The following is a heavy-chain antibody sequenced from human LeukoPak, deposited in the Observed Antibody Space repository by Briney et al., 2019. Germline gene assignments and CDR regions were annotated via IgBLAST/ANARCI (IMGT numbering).Heavy chain of an antibody. CDR3: ARDPYSGNYGAYYYYYMDV. Sequence: GGSLRLSCAASGFTFSSYNMNWVRQAPGKGLEWVSSITSGSSYIYYADSVKGRFTISRDNAKNSLYLQMDSLRVEDTAEYYCARDPYSGNYGAYYYYYMDVWGKGTTVTVSS. CDR1: GFTFSSYN. V-gene: IGHV3-21*06. D-gene: IGHD1-26*01. J-gene: IGHJ6*03. CDR2: ITSGSSYI.